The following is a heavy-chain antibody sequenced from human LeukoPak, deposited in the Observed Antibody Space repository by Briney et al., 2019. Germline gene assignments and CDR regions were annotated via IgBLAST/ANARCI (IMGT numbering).Heavy chain of an antibody. V-gene: IGHV4-38-2*01. J-gene: IGHJ6*03. CDR1: GYSISTDYY. CDR3: ARGPITMVRGVINGYYYYMDV. D-gene: IGHD3-10*01. Sequence: PSETLSLTCAVSGYSISTDYYWGWIRQPRGKGLEGIGSIHHGGNTYYNPSLKSRVSLSVDPSKNQFSLKLSSVTAADTAVYYCARGPITMVRGVINGYYYYMDVWGKGTTVTVSS. CDR2: IHHGGNT.